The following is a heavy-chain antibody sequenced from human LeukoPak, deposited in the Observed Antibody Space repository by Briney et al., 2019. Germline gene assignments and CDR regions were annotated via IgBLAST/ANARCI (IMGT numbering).Heavy chain of an antibody. D-gene: IGHD2-2*01. CDR2: ISRDSFYI. CDR3: AKDIKTAVVPAAIWFDP. Sequence: PGGSLRLSCAASGFTFSTYSMTWVRQAPGKGLEWVSSISRDSFYIFYADSLKGRFTISRDNAKNSLYLQMNSLRAEDTALYYCAKDIKTAVVPAAIWFDPWGQGTLVTVSS. CDR1: GFTFSTYS. J-gene: IGHJ5*02. V-gene: IGHV3-21*04.